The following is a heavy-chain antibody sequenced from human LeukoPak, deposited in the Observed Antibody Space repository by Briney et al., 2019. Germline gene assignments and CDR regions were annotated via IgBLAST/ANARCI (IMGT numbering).Heavy chain of an antibody. Sequence: ASVKVSCKASGYTFTSYYMHWVRQAPGQGLEWMGIINPSGGSTSYAQKFQGRVTMTRDTSTSTVYMELSSLRSEDTAVYYCASTPPGSHGYRDFDYWGQGTLVTVSS. CDR3: ASTPPGSHGYRDFDY. D-gene: IGHD5-18*01. V-gene: IGHV1-46*01. CDR2: INPSGGST. CDR1: GYTFTSYY. J-gene: IGHJ4*02.